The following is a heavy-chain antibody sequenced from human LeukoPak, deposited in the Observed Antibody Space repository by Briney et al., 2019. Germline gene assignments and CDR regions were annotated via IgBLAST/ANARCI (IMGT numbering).Heavy chain of an antibody. D-gene: IGHD2-21*02. V-gene: IGHV4-59*08. CDR2: IYYSGST. CDR3: ARPSYCGGDCYGIDAFDI. J-gene: IGHJ3*02. CDR1: GGSISSYY. Sequence: SETLSLTCTVSGGSISSYYWSWIRQPPGKGLEWIGYIYYSGSTNYNPSLKSRVTISVDTSKNQFSLKLSSVTAADTAVYYCARPSYCGGDCYGIDAFDIWGQGTMVTVPS.